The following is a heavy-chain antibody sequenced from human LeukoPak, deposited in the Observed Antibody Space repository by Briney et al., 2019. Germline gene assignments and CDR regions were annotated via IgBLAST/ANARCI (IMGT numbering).Heavy chain of an antibody. D-gene: IGHD3-22*01. CDR1: GGSISSHY. CDR2: IYYSGST. CDR3: ARGGGVTYYDSTGYLWYFDY. Sequence: ASETLSLTCTVSGGSISSHYWSWIRQPPGKGLEWIGYIYYSGSTKFNPSLKSRVTISVDTSKNQFSLKLSSVTAADTAVYYCARGGGVTYYDSTGYLWYFDYWGQGTLVTVSS. J-gene: IGHJ4*02. V-gene: IGHV4-59*11.